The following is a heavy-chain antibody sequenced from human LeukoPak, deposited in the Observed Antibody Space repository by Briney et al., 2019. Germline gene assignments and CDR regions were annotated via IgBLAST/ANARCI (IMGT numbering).Heavy chain of an antibody. D-gene: IGHD6-13*01. Sequence: ASVKVSCKASGYTFTSYYMHWVRQAPGQGPEWMGIINPSGDSTSYAQKFQGRVTMTRVTSTSTVYMELSSLRSEDTAVYYCARETGQQLAPFDYWGQGTLVTVSS. CDR2: INPSGDST. CDR1: GYTFTSYY. CDR3: ARETGQQLAPFDY. J-gene: IGHJ4*02. V-gene: IGHV1-46*01.